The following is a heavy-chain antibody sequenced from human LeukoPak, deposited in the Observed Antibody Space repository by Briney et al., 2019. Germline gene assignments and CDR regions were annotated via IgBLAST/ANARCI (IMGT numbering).Heavy chain of an antibody. CDR3: ARHPLGMAPYYFDY. CDR2: IYYSGST. D-gene: IGHD5-24*01. CDR1: GGSISSYY. V-gene: IGHV4-59*08. Sequence: SETLSLTCTVSGGSISSYYWSWIRQPPGKGLEWIGYIYYSGSTNYNPSLKSRVTISVDTSKNQFSLKLSSVTAADTAVYYCARHPLGMAPYYFDYWGQGTLVTVSS. J-gene: IGHJ4*02.